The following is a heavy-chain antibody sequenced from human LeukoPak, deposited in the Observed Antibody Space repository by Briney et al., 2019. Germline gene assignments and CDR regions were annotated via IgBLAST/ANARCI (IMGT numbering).Heavy chain of an antibody. CDR1: GFTLSGIW. Sequence: PGGCLSLSCEPSGFTLSGIWMGWGRETPEEGLERVANIKQDGAEQYYVDSVKGRFTNHRDNVENSMSLQMNSLRAEDTAVYYCLRDGRRGWHFDYWGQGALFTVSS. CDR2: IKQDGAEQ. J-gene: IGHJ4*02. CDR3: LRDGRRGWHFDY. V-gene: IGHV3-7*01. D-gene: IGHD6-19*01.